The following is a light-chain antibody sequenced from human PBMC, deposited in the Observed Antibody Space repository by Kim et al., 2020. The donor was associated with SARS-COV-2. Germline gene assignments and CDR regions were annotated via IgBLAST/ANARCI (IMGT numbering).Light chain of an antibody. J-gene: IGKJ4*01. Sequence: SIGDRATLSCRASQSVSSNVAWYQQKPGQPPRLLMYGTSISATGIPARFSGSWSGTQYTLTISSVQSEDFAIYYCQQYNDWPSLTFGGGTKVDIK. CDR1: QSVSSN. CDR2: GTS. CDR3: QQYNDWPSLT. V-gene: IGKV3-15*01.